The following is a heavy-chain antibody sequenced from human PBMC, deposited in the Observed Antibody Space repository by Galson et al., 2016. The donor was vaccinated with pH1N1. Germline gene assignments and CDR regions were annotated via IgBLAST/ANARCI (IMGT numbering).Heavy chain of an antibody. CDR2: IYWNDDK. CDR3: AHSLYGDYVGWFDP. D-gene: IGHD4-17*01. CDR1: GFSLSTSGVG. Sequence: PALVKPTQTLTLTCTFSGFSLSTSGVGVGWIRQPPGKALEWLALIYWNDDKRYSPSLTSRHTITKDTSKNQVVLTMTNMDPVDTATYYCAHSLYGDYVGWFDPWGQGTLVTVSS. J-gene: IGHJ5*02. V-gene: IGHV2-5*01.